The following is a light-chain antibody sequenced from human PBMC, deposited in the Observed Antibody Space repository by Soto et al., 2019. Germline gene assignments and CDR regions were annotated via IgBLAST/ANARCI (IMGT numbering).Light chain of an antibody. CDR3: QQYGRSPPFT. CDR2: GAS. Sequence: IVWTQSPGTLSLSPGERATLSCRASQSVSSTYIAWYQQNPGQAPRLLIYGASSRATGIADRFSGSGSGTEFTLTISRLEPEDFAVYFCQQYGRSPPFTFGQGTKVEIK. J-gene: IGKJ2*01. V-gene: IGKV3-20*01. CDR1: QSVSSTY.